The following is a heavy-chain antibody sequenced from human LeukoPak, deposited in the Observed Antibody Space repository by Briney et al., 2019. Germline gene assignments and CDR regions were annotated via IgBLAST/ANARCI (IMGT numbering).Heavy chain of an antibody. J-gene: IGHJ4*02. V-gene: IGHV3-23*01. D-gene: IGHD6-19*01. CDR3: ANDEGSGPLDY. Sequence: GGSLRLSCAASGFTFSSYAMSWVRQAPGKGLEWVSAISGSGGSTYYADSVKGRFTISRDNSKNTLYLQMNSLSAEGTAVYYCANDEGSGPLDYWGQGTLVTVSS. CDR1: GFTFSSYA. CDR2: ISGSGGST.